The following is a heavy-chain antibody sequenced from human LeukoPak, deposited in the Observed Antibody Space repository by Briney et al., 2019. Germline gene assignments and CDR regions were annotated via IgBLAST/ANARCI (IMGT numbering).Heavy chain of an antibody. D-gene: IGHD1-14*01. Sequence: PGGSLRLSCAASGFTFTTYWINWVRQAPGKGLEWVAVINQGGSEKYYVDSVKGRFTISRDNAKNSLYLQMNSLRAEDTAVYYCARDFRNAGDYWGQGTLVTVSS. V-gene: IGHV3-7*01. CDR2: INQGGSEK. CDR3: ARDFRNAGDY. CDR1: GFTFTTYW. J-gene: IGHJ4*02.